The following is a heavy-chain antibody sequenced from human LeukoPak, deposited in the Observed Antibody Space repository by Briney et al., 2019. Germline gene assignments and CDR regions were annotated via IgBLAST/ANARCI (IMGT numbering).Heavy chain of an antibody. CDR1: GYTFTTYY. CDR3: ARDTTRYFDY. J-gene: IGHJ4*02. D-gene: IGHD1-1*01. Sequence: ASVKVSRKASGYTFTTYYMHWVRQAPGQGLEWMGIIKSSGGSTSYTQKFQGRVTMTRDTSTSIVYMELSSLRSEDTAVYYCARDTTRYFDYWGQGTLVTVSS. V-gene: IGHV1-46*01. CDR2: IKSSGGST.